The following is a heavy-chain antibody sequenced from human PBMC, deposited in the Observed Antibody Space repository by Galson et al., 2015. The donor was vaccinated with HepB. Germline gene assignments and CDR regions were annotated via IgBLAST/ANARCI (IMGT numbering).Heavy chain of an antibody. J-gene: IGHJ4*02. CDR1: GFTFSGSA. CDR2: IRTKGNGYAT. Sequence: SLRLSCAASGFTFSGSAMHWVRQASGKGLEWVGRIRTKGNGYATAYAASVKGRFTISREDLQNTAFLQMDSLKTEDTAIYYCSSQTTMIGLGFWGQGILVTVSS. CDR3: SSQTTMIGLGF. D-gene: IGHD3-22*01. V-gene: IGHV3-73*01.